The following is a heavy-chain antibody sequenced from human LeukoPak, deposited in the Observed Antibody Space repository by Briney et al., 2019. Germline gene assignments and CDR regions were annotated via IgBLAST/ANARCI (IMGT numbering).Heavy chain of an antibody. CDR3: AKGYSYGFVDAFDI. V-gene: IGHV3-9*03. CDR1: GFTFDDYA. D-gene: IGHD5-18*01. CDR2: ISWNSGSI. Sequence: PGGSLRLSCAASGFTFDDYAMHWARQAPGKGLEWVSGISWNSGSIGYADSVKGRFTISRDNAKNSLYLQMNSLRAEDMALYYCAKGYSYGFVDAFDIWGQGTMVTVSS. J-gene: IGHJ3*02.